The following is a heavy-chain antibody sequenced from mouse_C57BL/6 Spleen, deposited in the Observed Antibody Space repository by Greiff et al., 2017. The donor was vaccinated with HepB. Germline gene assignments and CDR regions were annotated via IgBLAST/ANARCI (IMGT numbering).Heavy chain of an antibody. CDR2: IYPGDGDT. CDR1: GYAFSSSW. V-gene: IGHV1-82*01. D-gene: IGHD2-2*01. J-gene: IGHJ2*01. CDR3: ARGGYDPYYFDY. Sequence: VKVVESGPELVKPGASVKISCKASGYAFSSSWMNWVKQRPGKGLEWIGRIYPGDGDTNYNGKFKGKATLTADKSSSTAYMQLSSLTSEDSAVYFCARGGYDPYYFDYGGQGTTLTVSS.